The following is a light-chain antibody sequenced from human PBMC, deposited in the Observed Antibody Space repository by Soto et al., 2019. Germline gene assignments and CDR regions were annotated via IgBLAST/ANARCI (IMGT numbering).Light chain of an antibody. J-gene: IGKJ4*01. Sequence: EIVLTQSPGTLSLSPGERATLSCRASQSVSSRYLAWYQQKPGQAPRLLIYGASNRATGIPDRFSGSGSGTDFTLTISRLEPEDFAVYYCQQRGNWSPLTFGGGTKVDIK. V-gene: IGKV3D-20*02. CDR1: QSVSSRY. CDR3: QQRGNWSPLT. CDR2: GAS.